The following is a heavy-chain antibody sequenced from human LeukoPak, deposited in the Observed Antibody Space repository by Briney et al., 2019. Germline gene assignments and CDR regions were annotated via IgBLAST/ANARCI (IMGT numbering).Heavy chain of an antibody. V-gene: IGHV3-23*01. D-gene: IGHD6-13*01. CDR1: GFTFSSYA. CDR2: ISGSGDST. Sequence: GGSLRLSCAASGFTFSSYAMSWVRQAPGKGLEWVSAISGSGDSTYYADSVQGRFTISRDNSKNTLYVQMNSLRADDTAVYYCAKDQEYIAAAGTIFDYWGQGTLVTVSS. CDR3: AKDQEYIAAAGTIFDY. J-gene: IGHJ4*02.